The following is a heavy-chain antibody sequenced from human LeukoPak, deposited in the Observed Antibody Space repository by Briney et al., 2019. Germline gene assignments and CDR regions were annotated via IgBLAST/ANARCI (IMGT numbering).Heavy chain of an antibody. CDR2: INPSGGST. D-gene: IGHD5-24*01. CDR3: TTERRDDYNYPFFDY. CDR1: GYTFTSYY. Sequence: GASVKVSCKASGYTFTSYYMHWVRQAPGQGLERMGIINPSGGSTSYAQKFQGRVTMTRDMSTSTVYMELSSLRSEDTAVYYCTTERRDDYNYPFFDYWGQGTLVTVFS. J-gene: IGHJ4*02. V-gene: IGHV1-46*01.